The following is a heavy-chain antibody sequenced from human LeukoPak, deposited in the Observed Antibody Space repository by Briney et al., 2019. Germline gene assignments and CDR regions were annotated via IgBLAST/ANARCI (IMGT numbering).Heavy chain of an antibody. D-gene: IGHD2-21*02. Sequence: SQTLSLTCAISGDSVSSNSAAWNWIRQSPSRGLEWLGRTYYRSKWYNDYAVSVKSRITINPDTSKNQFSLKLSSVTAADTAVYYCARSGAYCGGDCTTVTDYYYYYMDVWGKGTTVTVSS. CDR3: ARSGAYCGGDCTTVTDYYYYYMDV. CDR2: TYYRSKWYN. V-gene: IGHV6-1*01. J-gene: IGHJ6*03. CDR1: GDSVSSNSAA.